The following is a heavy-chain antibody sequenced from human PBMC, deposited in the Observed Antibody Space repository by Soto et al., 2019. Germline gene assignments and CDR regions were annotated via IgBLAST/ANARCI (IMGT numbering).Heavy chain of an antibody. CDR2: ISFDGTIK. CDR1: GFTFSSYG. Sequence: QVQLVESGGGVVQPGRSLRLSCAASGFTFSSYGMHWVRQAPGKGLEWVAVISFDGTIKYSADSVRGRFTISRDNSKNTLYLQMNSLRDEDTAVYYCAKDVGVGELWVHWFDLWGQGTLVTVSS. D-gene: IGHD3-10*01. J-gene: IGHJ5*02. V-gene: IGHV3-30*18. CDR3: AKDVGVGELWVHWFDL.